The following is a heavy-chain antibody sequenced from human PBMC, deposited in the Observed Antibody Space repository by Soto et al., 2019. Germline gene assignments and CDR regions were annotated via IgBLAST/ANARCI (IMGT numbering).Heavy chain of an antibody. CDR2: IWDDGSNK. D-gene: IGHD3-16*02. CDR3: ARYRFADYGMDV. CDR1: GFTFSSYG. Sequence: QVQLVESGGGVVQPGRSLRLSCAASGFTFSSYGMHWVRQAPGKGLEWVAVIWDDGSNKYYADSVKGRFTISRDNSKNTLYLQMNSLRAEDTAVYYCARYRFADYGMDVWGQGTTVTVSS. V-gene: IGHV3-33*01. J-gene: IGHJ6*02.